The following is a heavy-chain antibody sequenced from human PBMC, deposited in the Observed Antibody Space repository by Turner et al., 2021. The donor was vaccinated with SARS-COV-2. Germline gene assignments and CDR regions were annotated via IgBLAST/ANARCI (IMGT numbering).Heavy chain of an antibody. V-gene: IGHV3-11*06. CDR3: ARDGSTVGGFDY. D-gene: IGHD4-17*01. Sequence: QVQLVESGGGLVKPGGSLRLSCAASGFTFSDYYMSWIRQAPGKGLEWVSYISSSSYYTNYADSVKGRFTISRDNAKNSLYLQMDSLRAEDTAVYYCARDGSTVGGFDYWGQGTLVTVSS. J-gene: IGHJ4*02. CDR2: ISSSSYYT. CDR1: GFTFSDYY.